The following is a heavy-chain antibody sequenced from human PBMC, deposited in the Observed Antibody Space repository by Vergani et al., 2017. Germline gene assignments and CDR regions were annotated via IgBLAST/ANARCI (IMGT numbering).Heavy chain of an antibody. J-gene: IGHJ4*02. D-gene: IGHD2-21*02. Sequence: QLQLQESGPGLVKPSETLSLTCTVSGGSISSSSYYWGWIRQPPGKGLEWIGSIYYSGSTYYNPSLKSRVTISVDTSKNQFSLKLSSVTAADTAVHYCARDYCGGDCYSTKIDYWGQGTLVTVSS. CDR3: ARDYCGGDCYSTKIDY. CDR1: GGSISSSSYY. CDR2: IYYSGST. V-gene: IGHV4-39*01.